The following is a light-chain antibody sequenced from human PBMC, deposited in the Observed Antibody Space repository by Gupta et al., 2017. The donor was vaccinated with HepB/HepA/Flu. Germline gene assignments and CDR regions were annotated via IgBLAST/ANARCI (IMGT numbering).Light chain of an antibody. CDR2: DVS. CDR1: SSDVGGYNY. Sequence: QSALTQPRSVSGSPGQSVTISCTGTSSDVGGYNYVSWYQQHPGKAPKLMIYDVSKRPSGVPDRFSGSKSGNTASLTISGRQAEEEADYYCCSDACSDTVVFGGGTKLTVL. V-gene: IGLV2-11*01. CDR3: CSDACSDTVV. J-gene: IGLJ2*01.